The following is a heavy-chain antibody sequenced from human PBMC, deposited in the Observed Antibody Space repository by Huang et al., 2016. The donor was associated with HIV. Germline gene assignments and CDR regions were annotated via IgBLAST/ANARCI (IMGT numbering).Heavy chain of an antibody. CDR1: GYSFSIYW. V-gene: IGHV5-51*03. Sequence: EVQLVQSGAEVKKPGESLKISCTGSGYSFSIYWIAWVRQMPGKGLEWRCIIYPCESKSTYSPSFEGHVSISVDKSINTVYLHWSSLKASDTAIYYCAKGRRAFDVWCQGTWVTVSS. CDR3: AKGRRAFDV. J-gene: IGHJ3*01. CDR2: IYPCESKS.